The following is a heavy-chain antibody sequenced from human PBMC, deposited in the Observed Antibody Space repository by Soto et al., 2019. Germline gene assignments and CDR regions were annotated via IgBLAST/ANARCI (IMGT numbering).Heavy chain of an antibody. CDR3: AKSSIAVAAHGDAFDS. J-gene: IGHJ4*02. CDR2: ISFNAGRT. V-gene: IGHV3-23*01. CDR1: GFIFSNYA. D-gene: IGHD6-19*01. Sequence: EVQLLESGGDLVKPGGSLRLSCAASGFIFSNYAMSWVRQPPGKGLEWVSSISFNAGRTYYTDSVKGRFTISRDSSKSTVSLQLSSLRAEDTAVYFRAKSSIAVAAHGDAFDSWGQGTLVTVSS.